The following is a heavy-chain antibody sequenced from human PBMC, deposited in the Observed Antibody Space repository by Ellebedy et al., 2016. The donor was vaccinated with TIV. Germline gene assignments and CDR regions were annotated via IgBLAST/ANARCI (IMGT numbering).Heavy chain of an antibody. CDR1: GGSISSNKW. D-gene: IGHD1-26*01. J-gene: IGHJ4*02. CDR3: ARGSFRSIVGAKYYFDY. CDR2: VYHSGST. Sequence: SETLSLXXAVSGGSISSNKWWSWVRQPPGKGLEWIGEVYHSGSTNYNPSLKSRVTISVDTSKNQFSLKLSSVTAADTAVYYCARGSFRSIVGAKYYFDYWGQGTLVTVSS. V-gene: IGHV4-4*02.